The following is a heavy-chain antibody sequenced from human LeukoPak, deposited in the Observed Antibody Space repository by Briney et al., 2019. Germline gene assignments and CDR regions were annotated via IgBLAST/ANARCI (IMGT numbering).Heavy chain of an antibody. CDR2: ISAYNGNT. Sequence: ASVKVSCKASGYTFTSYRISWVRQAPGQGLEWMGWISAYNGNTNYAQKLQGRVTMTTDTSTGTAYMELRSLRSDDTAVYYCARAGLYSGSYGGDYWGQGTLVTVSS. CDR3: ARAGLYSGSYGGDY. D-gene: IGHD1-26*01. J-gene: IGHJ4*02. V-gene: IGHV1-18*01. CDR1: GYTFTSYR.